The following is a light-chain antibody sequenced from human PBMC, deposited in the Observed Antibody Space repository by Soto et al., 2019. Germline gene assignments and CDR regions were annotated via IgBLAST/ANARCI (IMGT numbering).Light chain of an antibody. V-gene: IGKV3-15*01. J-gene: IGKJ1*01. CDR3: QQYRT. CDR2: GAS. Sequence: EIVMTQSPATLSVSPGERATLSCRASQSVSSNLAWYQQKPGQAPRLLIYGASTRATGIPARFSGSGSGTEFTLTISSLQSDDFAVYCCQQYRTFGQGTKVEIK. CDR1: QSVSSN.